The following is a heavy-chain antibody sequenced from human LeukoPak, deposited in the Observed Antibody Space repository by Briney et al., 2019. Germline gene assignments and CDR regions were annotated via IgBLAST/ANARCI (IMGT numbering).Heavy chain of an antibody. CDR3: ARDKSVWFGELFSTGSWFDP. D-gene: IGHD3-10*01. Sequence: PGGSLRLSCAASGFTFSSYAMHWVRQAPGKGLEWVAVISYDGSNKYYADSVKGRFTISRDNSKNTLYLQMNSLRAEDTAVYYCARDKSVWFGELFSTGSWFDPWGQGTLVTVSS. CDR2: ISYDGSNK. J-gene: IGHJ5*02. CDR1: GFTFSSYA. V-gene: IGHV3-30-3*01.